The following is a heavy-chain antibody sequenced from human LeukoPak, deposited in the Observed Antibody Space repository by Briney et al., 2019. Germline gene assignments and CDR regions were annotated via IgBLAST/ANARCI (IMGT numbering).Heavy chain of an antibody. CDR2: IRSKAYGGTT. CDR1: GFTFGDYA. V-gene: IGHV3-49*04. D-gene: IGHD2-2*01. CDR3: TRTQYCSSTSCYLFPGDYYMDV. J-gene: IGHJ6*03. Sequence: PGGSRRLSCTASGFTFGDYAMSWVRQAPGKGLEWVGFIRSKAYGGTTEYAASVKGRFTISRDDSKSIAYLQMNSLKTEDTAVYYCTRTQYCSSTSCYLFPGDYYMDVWGKGTTVTVSS.